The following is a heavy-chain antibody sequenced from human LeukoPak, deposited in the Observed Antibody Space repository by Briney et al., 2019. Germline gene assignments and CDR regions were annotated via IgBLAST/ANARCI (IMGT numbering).Heavy chain of an antibody. V-gene: IGHV6-1*01. CDR3: ARASYGGIYSGGNFDY. D-gene: IGHD1-26*01. CDR1: GDSVSSNSAA. CDR2: TYYRSKWYN. Sequence: SQTLSLTCAISGDSVSSNSAAWNWIRQSPSRGLEWLGRTYYRSKWYNDCAVSVKSRITINPDTSKNQFSLQLNSVTPEDTAVYYCARASYGGIYSGGNFDYWGQGTLVTVSS. J-gene: IGHJ4*02.